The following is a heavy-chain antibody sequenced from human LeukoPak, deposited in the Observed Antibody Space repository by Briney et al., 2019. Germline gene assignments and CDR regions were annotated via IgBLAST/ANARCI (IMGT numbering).Heavy chain of an antibody. Sequence: PSETLSLTCAVYGGSFSGYYWSWIRQPPGKGLEWIGEINHSGSTNYNPSLKSRVTISVDTSKNQFSLKLSSVTAADTAVYYCARLQSGYYGSGSYLWGQGTLVTVSS. CDR2: INHSGST. CDR1: GGSFSGYY. CDR3: ARLQSGYYGSGSYL. D-gene: IGHD3-10*01. J-gene: IGHJ4*02. V-gene: IGHV4-34*01.